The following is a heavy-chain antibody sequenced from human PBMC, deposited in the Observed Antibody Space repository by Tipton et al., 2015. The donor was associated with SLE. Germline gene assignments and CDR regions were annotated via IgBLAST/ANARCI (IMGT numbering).Heavy chain of an antibody. Sequence: TLSLTCTVSGFSISSGFNWGWIRQPPGKGLEWIGITYHTGATNYNPSLQRRVAMSVDTSKNQFSLKLNSLTAADTAVYYCARNPTSYCSGGSCYSPWFDPWGQGTLVTVSS. D-gene: IGHD2-15*01. J-gene: IGHJ5*02. V-gene: IGHV4-38-2*02. CDR3: ARNPTSYCSGGSCYSPWFDP. CDR1: GFSISSGFN. CDR2: TYHTGAT.